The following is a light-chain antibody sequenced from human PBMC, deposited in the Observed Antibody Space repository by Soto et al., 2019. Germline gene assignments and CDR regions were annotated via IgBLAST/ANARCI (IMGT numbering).Light chain of an antibody. J-gene: IGLJ3*02. CDR1: SSDVGAYKY. Sequence: QSALTQPPSASGSPGQSVTISCTGTSSDVGAYKYVYWYQQYPGKAPKLMIYEVSKRPSGVPDRFSGSKSGNTASLTVSGLPAEDEADYYCTSYVGSNIWVFGGGTKLTVL. CDR2: EVS. V-gene: IGLV2-8*01. CDR3: TSYVGSNIWV.